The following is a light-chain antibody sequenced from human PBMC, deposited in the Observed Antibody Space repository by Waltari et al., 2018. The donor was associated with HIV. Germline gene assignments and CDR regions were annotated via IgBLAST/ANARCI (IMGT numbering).Light chain of an antibody. J-gene: IGKJ2*01. CDR1: NSVLYSSNNKNY. CDR2: WAS. V-gene: IGKV4-1*01. CDR3: QQYFSTPGYT. Sequence: DIVMTQSPDSMAVSLVERAPINCKSSNSVLYSSNNKNYVDWYQQEPGQPHKLFIYWASTRESGVPDRFSGSGSGTDFTLTISILQAEDVAFYYCQQYFSTPGYTFGQGTKLEI.